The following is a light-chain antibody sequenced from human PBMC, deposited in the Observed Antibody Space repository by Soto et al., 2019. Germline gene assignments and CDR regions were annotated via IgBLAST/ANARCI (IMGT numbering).Light chain of an antibody. CDR3: QQYNNWPPST. J-gene: IGKJ5*01. CDR2: GAS. Sequence: EIVITQSPATLSVSPGERATLSCRASQSVSSNLAWYQQKPGQAPRLLIYGASTRATGIPARFSGSGSGTEFTLTISSLXSEDFAVYYCQQYNNWPPSTFGQGTRLEIK. V-gene: IGKV3-15*01. CDR1: QSVSSN.